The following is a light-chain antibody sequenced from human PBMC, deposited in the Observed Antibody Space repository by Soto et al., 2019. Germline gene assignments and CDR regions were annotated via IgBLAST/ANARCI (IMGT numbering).Light chain of an antibody. CDR3: AAWDDSLSGWV. J-gene: IGLJ3*02. V-gene: IGLV1-47*01. CDR2: RNN. CDR1: SSNIGNNY. Sequence: QLVLTQPPSASGTPGQRVTISCSGSSSNIGNNYVSWYQQLPGTAPQLLIYRNNQRPSGVPDRFSGSKSGTSASLAISGLRSEDEADYYCAAWDDSLSGWVFGGGTKLTVL.